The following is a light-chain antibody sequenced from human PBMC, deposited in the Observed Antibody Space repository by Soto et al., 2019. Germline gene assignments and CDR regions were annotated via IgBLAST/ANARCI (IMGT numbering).Light chain of an antibody. J-gene: IGLJ2*01. V-gene: IGLV1-47*01. CDR1: SSNIGSNY. CDR2: RNS. Sequence: QSVLTQPPSVSGTPGQRVTISCSGSSSNIGSNYVFWYQQLPGTAPKLLIYRNSQRPSGVPDRFSGSKSGTSASLAISGLRSEDEADYYCGGWEDRLKGLGFGGGTKLTVL. CDR3: GGWEDRLKGLG.